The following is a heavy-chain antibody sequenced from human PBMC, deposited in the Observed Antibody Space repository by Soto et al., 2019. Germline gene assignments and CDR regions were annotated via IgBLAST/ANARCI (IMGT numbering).Heavy chain of an antibody. D-gene: IGHD1-26*01. CDR3: ARAELVGATDY. J-gene: IGHJ4*02. CDR2: IYYSGST. Sequence: SETLSLTCTVSGGSISSGGYYWSWIRQHPGKGLEWIGYIYYSGSTYYNPSLKSRVTISVDTSKNQFSLRLSSVTAADTAVYYCARAELVGATDYWGQGTLVTVSS. V-gene: IGHV4-31*03. CDR1: GGSISSGGYY.